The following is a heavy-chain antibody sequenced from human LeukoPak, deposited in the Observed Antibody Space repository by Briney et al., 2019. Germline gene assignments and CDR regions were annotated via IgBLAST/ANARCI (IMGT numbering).Heavy chain of an antibody. CDR3: ARTSSGWFPFDY. V-gene: IGHV1-2*02. J-gene: IGHJ4*02. CDR1: GYAFTAYY. D-gene: IGHD6-19*01. Sequence: ASVKVSCKTSGYAFTAYYMHWVRQAPGQGLEWIGWINPNSGGTNYAQKFQGGVTMTRDTSISTAYMELRRLTSDDTARYYCARTSSGWFPFDYWGQGTLVTVSS. CDR2: INPNSGGT.